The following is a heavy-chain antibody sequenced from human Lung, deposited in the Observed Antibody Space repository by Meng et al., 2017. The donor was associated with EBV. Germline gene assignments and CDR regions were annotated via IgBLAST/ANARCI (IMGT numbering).Heavy chain of an antibody. CDR1: GGIVNTYA. J-gene: IGHJ4*02. CDR2: ISTYNGNT. V-gene: IGHV1-18*01. CDR3: AREKSPGHFDY. Sequence: GAEVGKPGSSGEVSCKASGGIVNTYAISWMRQTPGQGLEWIGGISTYNGNTNYAQKLQGRVTMTTDTSTSTVYMEVRSLRSDDTAVYYCAREKSPGHFDYLGQGILVTVSS.